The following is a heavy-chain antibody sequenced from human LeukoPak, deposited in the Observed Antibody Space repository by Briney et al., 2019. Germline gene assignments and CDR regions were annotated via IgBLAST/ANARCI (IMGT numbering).Heavy chain of an antibody. CDR2: ISFDGRTK. CDR3: AKENDSGGYGAYFDY. CDR1: KFTFSNYG. Sequence: GGSLRLSCTASKFTFSNYGMQWVRQAPGKGLEWVAVISFDGRTKYYADSVKGRFTLSRDNSRNTLDLQMNSLGPEDTAVYYCAKENDSGGYGAYFDYWGRGTLVTVSS. V-gene: IGHV3-30*18. J-gene: IGHJ4*02. D-gene: IGHD3-10*01.